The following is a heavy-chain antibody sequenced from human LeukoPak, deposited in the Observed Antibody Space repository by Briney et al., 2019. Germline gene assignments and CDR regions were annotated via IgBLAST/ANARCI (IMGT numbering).Heavy chain of an antibody. CDR2: IYYSGST. V-gene: IGHV4-59*08. Sequence: SETLSLTCAVYGGSFSGYYWSWVRQPPGKGLEWIGYIYYSGSTNYNPSLKSRATISVDTSKNQFSLKLSSVTAADTAVYYCARGSRRWLLDYWGQGTLVTVSS. J-gene: IGHJ4*02. CDR1: GGSFSGYY. D-gene: IGHD4-17*01. CDR3: ARGSRRWLLDY.